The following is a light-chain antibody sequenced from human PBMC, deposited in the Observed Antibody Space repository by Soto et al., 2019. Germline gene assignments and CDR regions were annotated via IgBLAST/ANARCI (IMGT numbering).Light chain of an antibody. V-gene: IGKV1-33*01. CDR1: QDVSHH. CDR3: QQFHDFPLT. Sequence: DLQMTQSASSLSASIGDRVIITCQASQDVSHHLNWYQQKSGSAPKLLIYEASNLETGVPSRFSGSGSGTDFSLTIAGLQPEDIGTYFCQQFHDFPLTFGPGTKVDFK. CDR2: EAS. J-gene: IGKJ3*01.